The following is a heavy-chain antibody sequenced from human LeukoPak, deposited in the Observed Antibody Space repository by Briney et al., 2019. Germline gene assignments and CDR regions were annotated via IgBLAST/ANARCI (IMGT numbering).Heavy chain of an antibody. CDR1: GFTFSSYA. V-gene: IGHV3-23*01. Sequence: GGSLRLSCAASGFTFSSYAMSWVRQAPGKGLEWVSAISGSGGSTYYADSVKGRFTISRDNSKNTLYLQMNSLRAEDTAVYYCAKDLRDSRSGYYYMDVWGKGTTVTVSS. CDR2: ISGSGGST. J-gene: IGHJ6*03. D-gene: IGHD6-13*01. CDR3: AKDLRDSRSGYYYMDV.